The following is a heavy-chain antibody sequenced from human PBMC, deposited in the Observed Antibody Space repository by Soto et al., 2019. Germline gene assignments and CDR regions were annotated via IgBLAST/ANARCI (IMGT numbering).Heavy chain of an antibody. CDR1: GGPFNNHA. D-gene: IGHD4-17*01. V-gene: IGHV1-69*01. CDR2: VIPTLATA. J-gene: IGHJ3*02. CDR3: ASDYGEIDAFDI. Sequence: QVQLVQSGAEVKKPESSVKVSCKTSGGPFNNHAINWVRQAPGQGLEWVGLVIPTLATADYAQKFQGRVTMTADEVTNTAYMELSSLRSDDTGVYYCASDYGEIDAFDIWGQGTLVTVSS.